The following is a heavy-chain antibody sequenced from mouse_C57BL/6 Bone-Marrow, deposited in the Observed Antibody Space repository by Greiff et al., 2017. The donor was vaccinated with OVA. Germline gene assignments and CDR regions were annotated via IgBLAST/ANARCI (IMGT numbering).Heavy chain of an antibody. V-gene: IGHV1-55*01. D-gene: IGHD1-1*01. CDR2: IYPGSGST. Sequence: QVQLQQPGAELVKPGASVKMSCKASGYTFTSYWITWVKQRPGQGLEWIGDIYPGSGSTNYNEKFKSKATLTVDTSSSTAYMQLSSLTSEDSAVYYCARAHYCGRAGFAYWGQGTLVTVSA. CDR3: ARAHYCGRAGFAY. CDR1: GYTFTSYW. J-gene: IGHJ3*01.